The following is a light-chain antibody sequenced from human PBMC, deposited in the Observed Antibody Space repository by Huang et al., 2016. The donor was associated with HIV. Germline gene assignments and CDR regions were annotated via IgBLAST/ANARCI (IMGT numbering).Light chain of an antibody. Sequence: IQLTQSPSSLFLLIGDRVTITCRASQYITNYLAWYQQKPRQPPKVLIYAASALPVGVPSRFSGSGSGRNFTLNINNLQPEDFGTYYCQQLNSNPITFGQGTRLEIK. CDR3: QQLNSNPIT. J-gene: IGKJ5*01. V-gene: IGKV1-9*01. CDR1: QYITNY. CDR2: AAS.